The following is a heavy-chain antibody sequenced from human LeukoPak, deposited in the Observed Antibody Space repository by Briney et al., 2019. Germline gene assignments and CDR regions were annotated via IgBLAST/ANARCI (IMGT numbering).Heavy chain of an antibody. CDR3: ARSPDYLDVDY. Sequence: SETLSLTCTVSGGSISSYYWSWIRQPPGKGLEWIGYIYYSGSTNYNPSLKSRVTISVDTSKNQFSLKLSSVTAADTAVYYCARSPDYLDVDYRGQGTLVTVSS. D-gene: IGHD5-12*01. J-gene: IGHJ4*02. CDR2: IYYSGST. CDR1: GGSISSYY. V-gene: IGHV4-59*08.